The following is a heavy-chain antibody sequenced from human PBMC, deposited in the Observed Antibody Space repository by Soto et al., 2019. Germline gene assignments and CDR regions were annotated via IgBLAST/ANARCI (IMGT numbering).Heavy chain of an antibody. J-gene: IGHJ6*03. Sequence: RGSLRLSCAASGFTFSSYAMSWVRQAPGKGLEWVSAISGSGGSTYYADSVKGRFTISRDNSKNTLYLQMNSLRAEDTAVYYCAKIAVTIVVVPAAPRRYMDVWGKGTTVTVSS. D-gene: IGHD2-2*01. CDR1: GFTFSSYA. V-gene: IGHV3-23*01. CDR2: ISGSGGST. CDR3: AKIAVTIVVVPAAPRRYMDV.